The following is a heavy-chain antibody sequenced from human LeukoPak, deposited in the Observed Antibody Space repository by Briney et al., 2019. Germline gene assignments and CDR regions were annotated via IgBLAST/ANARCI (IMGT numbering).Heavy chain of an antibody. CDR1: GSDFSVYS. J-gene: IGHJ4*02. CDR3: ARSTEWFADY. V-gene: IGHV3-48*01. CDR2: ITSDRNTI. Sequence: GGSLRLSCAASGSDFSVYSMNWVRQAPGKGLEWISYITSDRNTIYYADSVRGRFTISRDNAKKSVYLELSNLRADDTAMYYCARSTEWFADYWGQGTLVTVSS. D-gene: IGHD3-3*01.